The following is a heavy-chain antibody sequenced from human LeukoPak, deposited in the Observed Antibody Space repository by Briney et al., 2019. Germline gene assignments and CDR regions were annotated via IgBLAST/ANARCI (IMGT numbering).Heavy chain of an antibody. V-gene: IGHV3-21*01. CDR3: ATRTYCSGGSCYKGIYGMDV. CDR2: ISSSSSYI. CDR1: GFTFSSYS. D-gene: IGHD2-15*01. Sequence: GGSLRLSCAASGFTFSSYSMNWVRQAPGKGLEWVSSISSSSSYIYYADSVKGRFTISRDNAKNSLYLQMNSLRAEDTAVYYCATRTYCSGGSCYKGIYGMDVWGQGTTVTVSS. J-gene: IGHJ6*02.